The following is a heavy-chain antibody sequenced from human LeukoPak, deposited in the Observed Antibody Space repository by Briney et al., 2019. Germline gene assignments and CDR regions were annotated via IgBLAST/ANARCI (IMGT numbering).Heavy chain of an antibody. J-gene: IGHJ3*02. Sequence: SETLSLTCTVSGGSISSYYWSWIRQPAGKGLEWIGRIYTSGSTNYNPSLKSRVTMSVDTSKNQFYLKLSSVTDAEKAVYYCARDRVRSSGYDAFDIWGQGTMVTVSS. D-gene: IGHD3-22*01. CDR1: GGSISSYY. CDR2: IYTSGST. CDR3: ARDRVRSSGYDAFDI. V-gene: IGHV4-4*07.